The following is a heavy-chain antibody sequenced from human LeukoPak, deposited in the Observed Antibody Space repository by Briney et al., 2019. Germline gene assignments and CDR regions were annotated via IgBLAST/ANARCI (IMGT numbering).Heavy chain of an antibody. CDR2: IYWDDDK. D-gene: IGHD3-10*01. Sequence: SGPTLVKPTQTFTLTCTFSGLSLSTSGVGVGWIRQPPGKALEWLALIYWDDDKRYSPSLKSRLTITKDTSKNQVVLTMTNMDPVDTATYYCAHRRVEPAYYYGSGRNNWFDPWGQGTLVTVSS. V-gene: IGHV2-5*02. J-gene: IGHJ5*02. CDR3: AHRRVEPAYYYGSGRNNWFDP. CDR1: GLSLSTSGVG.